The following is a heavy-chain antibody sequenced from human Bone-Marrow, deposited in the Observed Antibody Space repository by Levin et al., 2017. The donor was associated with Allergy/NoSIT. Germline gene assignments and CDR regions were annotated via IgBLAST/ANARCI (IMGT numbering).Heavy chain of an antibody. CDR3: ARDGNANFIGWFGP. CDR1: GFTFGDYY. CDR2: ISGNGINK. J-gene: IGHJ5*02. V-gene: IGHV3-11*01. D-gene: IGHD1-7*01. Sequence: SCTASGFTFGDYYMSWIRQAPGKGLEWVAYISGNGINKYQIDSVKGRFTISRDNSKNSLYLQMDSLTTEDTAVYYCARDGNANFIGWFGPWGQGTLVTVSS.